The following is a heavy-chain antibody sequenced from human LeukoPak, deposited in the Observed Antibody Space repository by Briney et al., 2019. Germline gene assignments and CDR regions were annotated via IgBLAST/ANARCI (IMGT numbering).Heavy chain of an antibody. CDR1: GFTFSSYS. J-gene: IGHJ6*02. Sequence: GGSLRLSCAASGFTFSSYSMNWVRQAPGKGLEWVSSISSSSSSYIYYADSVKGRFTISRDNAKNSLYLQMNSLRAEDTAVYYCARDSMDPIIDYYGMDVWGQGTTVTVSS. CDR3: ARDSMDPIIDYYGMDV. CDR2: ISSSSSSYI. V-gene: IGHV3-21*01. D-gene: IGHD3-10*01.